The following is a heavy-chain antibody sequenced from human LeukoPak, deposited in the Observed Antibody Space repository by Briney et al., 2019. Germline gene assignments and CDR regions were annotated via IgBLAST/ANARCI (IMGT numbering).Heavy chain of an antibody. CDR3: ARLRYFDWFSIDY. CDR2: IYYSGST. V-gene: IGHV4-59*08. J-gene: IGHJ4*02. D-gene: IGHD3-9*01. CDR1: GGSISSYY. Sequence: SETLSLTCTVSGGSISSYYWSWIRQPPGKGLEWIGYIYYSGSTNYNPSLKSRVTISVDTSKNQFSLKLSSVTAADTAVYYCARLRYFDWFSIDYWGQGTLVTVSS.